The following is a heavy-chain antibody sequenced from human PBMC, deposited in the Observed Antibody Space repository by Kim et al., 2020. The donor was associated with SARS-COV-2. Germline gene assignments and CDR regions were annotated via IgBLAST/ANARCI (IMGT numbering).Heavy chain of an antibody. J-gene: IGHJ4*02. CDR2: IYYSGST. Sequence: SETLSLTCTVSGGSISSSSYYWGWIRQPPGKGLEWIGSIYYSGSTYYNPSLKSRVTISVDTSKNQFSLKLSSVTAADTAVYYCARGRHGIDPKFDYWGQGTLVTVSS. V-gene: IGHV4-39*07. CDR1: GGSISSSSYY. CDR3: ARGRHGIDPKFDY. D-gene: IGHD2-15*01.